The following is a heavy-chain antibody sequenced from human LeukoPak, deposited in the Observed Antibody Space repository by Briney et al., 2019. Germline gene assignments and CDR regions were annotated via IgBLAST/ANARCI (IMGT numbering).Heavy chain of an antibody. CDR2: IKSKTDGGTT. CDR1: GFTFSNAW. D-gene: IGHD3-16*02. Sequence: GGSLRLSCAASGFTFSNAWMSWVRQAPGKGLEWVGRIKSKTDGGTTDYAAPVKGRFTISRDDSKNTLYLQMNSLRAEDTAVYYCAKDGRGLSWYMDVWGKGTTVTVSS. CDR3: AKDGRGLSWYMDV. J-gene: IGHJ6*03. V-gene: IGHV3-15*01.